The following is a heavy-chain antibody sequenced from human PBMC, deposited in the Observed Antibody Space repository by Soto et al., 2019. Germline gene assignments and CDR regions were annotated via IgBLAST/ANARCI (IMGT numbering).Heavy chain of an antibody. CDR3: ARGEAARPFYYYYYGMDV. Sequence: ASVKVSCKASGYTFTSYGISWVRQAPGQGLEWMGWISAYNGNTNYAQKLQGRVTMTTDTSTSTAYMELRSLRSDDTAVYYCARGEAARPFYYYYYGMDVRGQGTTVTVSS. D-gene: IGHD6-6*01. CDR1: GYTFTSYG. V-gene: IGHV1-18*01. J-gene: IGHJ6*02. CDR2: ISAYNGNT.